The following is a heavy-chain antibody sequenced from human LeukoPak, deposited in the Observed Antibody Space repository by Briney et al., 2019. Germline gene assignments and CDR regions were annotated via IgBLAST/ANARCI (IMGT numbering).Heavy chain of an antibody. J-gene: IGHJ5*02. CDR1: GYSFTSYW. D-gene: IGHD3-16*02. V-gene: IGHV5-51*01. CDR3: ARGEDYVWGSYRSDWFDP. Sequence: GESLKISCKGSGYSFTSYWIGWVRQMPGKGLEWMGIIYPGDSGTRYSPSFQGQVTISADKSISTAYLQWSSLKASDTAMYYCARGEDYVWGSYRSDWFDPWGQGTLVTVSS. CDR2: IYPGDSGT.